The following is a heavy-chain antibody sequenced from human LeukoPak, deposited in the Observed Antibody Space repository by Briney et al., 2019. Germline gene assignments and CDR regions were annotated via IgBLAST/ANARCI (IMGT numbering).Heavy chain of an antibody. V-gene: IGHV3-30*18. CDR1: GFTFSSYG. CDR3: AKGSSGWDFDY. Sequence: PGGSLRLSCAASGFTFSSYGMHWVRQAPGKGLEWVAAISYDGSNKYYADSVKGRFTISRDNSKNTLYLQMNSLRAEDTAVYYCAKGSSGWDFDYWGQGTLVTVSS. J-gene: IGHJ4*02. CDR2: ISYDGSNK. D-gene: IGHD6-19*01.